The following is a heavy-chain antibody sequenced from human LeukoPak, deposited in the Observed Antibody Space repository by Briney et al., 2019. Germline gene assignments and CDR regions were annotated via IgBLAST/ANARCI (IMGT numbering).Heavy chain of an antibody. Sequence: SVKVSCKASGGTFSSYAISWVRQAPGQGLEWMGGIIPIFGTANYAQKFRGRVTITTDESTSTAYMELSSLRSEDTAVYYCAAGQRWLQGVDYYYYYMDVWGKGTTVTVSS. CDR3: AAGQRWLQGVDYYYYYMDV. V-gene: IGHV1-69*05. D-gene: IGHD5-24*01. J-gene: IGHJ6*03. CDR2: IIPIFGTA. CDR1: GGTFSSYA.